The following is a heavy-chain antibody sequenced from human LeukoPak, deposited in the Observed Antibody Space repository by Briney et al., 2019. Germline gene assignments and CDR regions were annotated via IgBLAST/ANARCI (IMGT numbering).Heavy chain of an antibody. D-gene: IGHD6-13*01. CDR3: ARDMRLYGSSGHFDS. CDR1: GFTFSSHA. J-gene: IGHJ4*02. Sequence: PGRSLRLSCAASGFTFSSHALHWVRQAPGKGLEWVALILYDGSNKFYVDSVKGRFSISRDNSKNTLYMQMNSLRVEDTAVYYCARDMRLYGSSGHFDSWGQGTLVTVSS. V-gene: IGHV3-30*01. CDR2: ILYDGSNK.